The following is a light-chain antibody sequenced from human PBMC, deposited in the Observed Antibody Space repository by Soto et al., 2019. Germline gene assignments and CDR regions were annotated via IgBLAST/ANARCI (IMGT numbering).Light chain of an antibody. CDR2: EVT. CDR1: SNDVGGYNF. J-gene: IGLJ1*01. V-gene: IGLV2-14*01. Sequence: QSALTQPASVSGSPGQSITISCTGTSNDVGGYNFVSWYQQYPGKAPKLIIFEVTRRPSGVSNRFSGSKSGNTASLTISGLQAEDEADYFCCSYETSINYVFGTGTKVTVL. CDR3: CSYETSINYV.